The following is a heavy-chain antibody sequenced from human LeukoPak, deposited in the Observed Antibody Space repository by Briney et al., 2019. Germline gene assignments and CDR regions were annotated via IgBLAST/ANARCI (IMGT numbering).Heavy chain of an antibody. Sequence: SQTLSLTCTVSGGSISSGGYSWSWIRQHPGKGLEWIGYIYYSGSTNYNPSLKSRVTISVDTSKNQFSLKLSSVTAADTAVYYCARRRYDFWSGYPDGMDVWGQGTTVTVSS. CDR2: IYYSGST. CDR3: ARRRYDFWSGYPDGMDV. V-gene: IGHV4-31*03. D-gene: IGHD3-3*01. J-gene: IGHJ6*02. CDR1: GGSISSGGYS.